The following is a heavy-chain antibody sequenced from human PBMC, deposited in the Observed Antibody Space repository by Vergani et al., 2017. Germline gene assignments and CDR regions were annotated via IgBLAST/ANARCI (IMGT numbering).Heavy chain of an antibody. J-gene: IGHJ5*02. CDR2: ISDGGETK. V-gene: IGHV3-11*01. CDR3: EINQSPASLMDKPIDI. D-gene: IGHD2-2*01. Sequence: QVQLVASGGGLVRPGGSLRLSCAASGFIFSDYYMTWIRQTPGKGLEWLAHISDGGETKMYAESLKGRFTVSRDNTKNLLILKMKTLKVDDTATYYCEINQSPASLMDKPIDIWGQGTLVTVSS. CDR1: GFIFSDYY.